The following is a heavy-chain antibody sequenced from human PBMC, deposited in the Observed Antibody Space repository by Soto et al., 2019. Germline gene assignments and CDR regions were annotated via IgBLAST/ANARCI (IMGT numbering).Heavy chain of an antibody. D-gene: IGHD6-13*01. CDR2: ISYDGSNK. CDR1: GFTFSIYG. V-gene: IGHV3-30*18. J-gene: IGHJ4*02. Sequence: PGGSLRLSCAASGFTFSIYGMHWVRQAPGKGLEWVAVISYDGSNKYYADSVKGRFTISRDNSMNTPYLQMNTLRAEDTAIYYCAKVSSSWYAGFFDLWGQGTLVTVSS. CDR3: AKVSSSWYAGFFDL.